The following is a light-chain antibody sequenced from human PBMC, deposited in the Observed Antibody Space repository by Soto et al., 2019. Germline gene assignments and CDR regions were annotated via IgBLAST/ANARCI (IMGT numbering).Light chain of an antibody. Sequence: DIVMTQSPDSLAVSLGARATINCKSSQSVLYSSNNKNYLAWYQQKPGQPPKLVIKWASTRESGVPDRISGSGSGTDFPLTISSLQAEDVAVYYCQQYHTTPWTFGQGTKVEIK. CDR3: QQYHTTPWT. CDR2: WAS. CDR1: QSVLYSSNNKNY. V-gene: IGKV4-1*01. J-gene: IGKJ1*01.